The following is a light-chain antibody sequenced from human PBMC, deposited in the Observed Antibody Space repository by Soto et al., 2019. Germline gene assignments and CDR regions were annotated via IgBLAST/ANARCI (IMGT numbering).Light chain of an antibody. CDR1: ESLAYSDGNTY. CDR2: HVS. J-gene: IGKJ4*01. Sequence: DVVMTQSPLSLPVTLGQPASISCRSSESLAYSDGNTYLNWFQQRPGQSPRRLIYHVSKRDSGVPERFSGSGSATDFTRKFSRVEVEDVGVYNGMKGPPWPPRFGAGTKVETK. CDR3: MKGPPWPPR. V-gene: IGKV2-30*01.